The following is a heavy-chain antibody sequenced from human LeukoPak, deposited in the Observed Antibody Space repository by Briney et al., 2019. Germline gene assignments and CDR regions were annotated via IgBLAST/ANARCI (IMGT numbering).Heavy chain of an antibody. Sequence: GGSLRLSCAASGFTFSDYYMSWIRQAPGRGLEWVSYISSSGRTIYYAHSVKGRFTISRDNAKNSLYLQMNSLRAEDTAVYYCARDYDILTGRTIDHWGQGTLVTVSS. V-gene: IGHV3-11*04. CDR2: ISSSGRTI. J-gene: IGHJ4*02. D-gene: IGHD3-9*01. CDR3: ARDYDILTGRTIDH. CDR1: GFTFSDYY.